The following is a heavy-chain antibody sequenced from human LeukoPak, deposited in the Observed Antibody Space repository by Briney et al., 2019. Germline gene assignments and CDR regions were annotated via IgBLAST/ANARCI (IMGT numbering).Heavy chain of an antibody. J-gene: IGHJ3*02. CDR3: ARDLSPRFGPDAFDI. CDR2: ISAYNGNT. Sequence: GASVKVSCKASGYTFTSYGISWVRRAPGQGLEWMGWISAYNGNTNYAQKLQGRVTMTTDTSTSTAYMELRSLRSDDTAVYYCARDLSPRFGPDAFDIWGQGTMVTVSS. CDR1: GYTFTSYG. V-gene: IGHV1-18*01. D-gene: IGHD3-10*01.